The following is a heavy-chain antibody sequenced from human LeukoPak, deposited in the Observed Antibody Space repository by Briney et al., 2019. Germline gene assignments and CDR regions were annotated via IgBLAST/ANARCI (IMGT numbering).Heavy chain of an antibody. CDR2: INPSGGST. Sequence: ASVKVSCKASGYTFTSYYMHWARQAPGQGLEWMGIINPSGGSTSYAQKFQGRVTMTRDTSTSTVYMELSSLRSEDTAVYYCARQKGYSSSRSSMKYNWFDPWGQGTLVTVSS. D-gene: IGHD6-13*01. CDR1: GYTFTSYY. CDR3: ARQKGYSSSRSSMKYNWFDP. V-gene: IGHV1-46*01. J-gene: IGHJ5*02.